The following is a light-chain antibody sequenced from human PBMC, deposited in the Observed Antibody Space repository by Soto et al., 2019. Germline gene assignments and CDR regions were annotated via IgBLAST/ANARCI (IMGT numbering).Light chain of an antibody. CDR2: DAS. CDR3: QQYNTYST. CDR1: QSISRW. V-gene: IGKV1-5*01. J-gene: IGKJ5*01. Sequence: DIQMTHSPSTLSSSFVDRVAITCRASQSISRWLAWYQQKPGKAPKALIYDASTLRSGVPSRFSGGGSGTEFTLTISSLQPDDFATYYCQQYNTYSTFGQGTRLEIK.